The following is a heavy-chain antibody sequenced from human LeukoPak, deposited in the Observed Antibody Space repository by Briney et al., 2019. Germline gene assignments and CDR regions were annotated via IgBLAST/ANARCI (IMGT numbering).Heavy chain of an antibody. CDR3: ASDGVAGIAAAGMLDY. J-gene: IGHJ4*02. CDR2: INAGNGNT. Sequence: GASVKVSCKASGYTFTSYAMHWVRQAPGQRLEWMGWINAGNGNTKYSQMFQGRVTITRDTSASTAYMELSSLRSEDTAVYYCASDGVAGIAAAGMLDYWGQGTLVTVSS. V-gene: IGHV1-3*01. CDR1: GYTFTSYA. D-gene: IGHD6-13*01.